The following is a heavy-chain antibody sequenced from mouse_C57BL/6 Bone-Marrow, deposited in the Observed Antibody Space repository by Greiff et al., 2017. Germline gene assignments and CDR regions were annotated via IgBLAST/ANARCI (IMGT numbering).Heavy chain of an antibody. CDR2: IDPSDSYT. CDR3: SPYDGSSLAWFAY. CDR1: GYTFTSYW. Sequence: QVQLKQPGAELVKPGASVKLSCKASGYTFTSYWMQWVKQRPGQGLEWIGEIDPSDSYTNYNQKFKGKATLTVDTSSSTAYMQLSSLTSEDSAVYDCSPYDGSSLAWFAYWGQGTLVTVSA. J-gene: IGHJ3*01. V-gene: IGHV1-50*01. D-gene: IGHD1-1*01.